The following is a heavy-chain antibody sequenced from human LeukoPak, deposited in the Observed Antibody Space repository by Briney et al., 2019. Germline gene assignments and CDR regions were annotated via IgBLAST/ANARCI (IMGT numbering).Heavy chain of an antibody. D-gene: IGHD3-3*01. CDR1: GFSFSSYY. CDR3: AREMYYDFWSGYPHDAFDI. V-gene: IGHV3-30-3*01. J-gene: IGHJ3*02. CDR2: ISYDGSNK. Sequence: GGSLRLSCAASGFSFSSYYMSWVRQAPGKGLEWVAVISYDGSNKYYADSVKGRFTISRDNSKNTLYLQMNSLRAEDTAVYYCAREMYYDFWSGYPHDAFDIWGQGTMVTVSS.